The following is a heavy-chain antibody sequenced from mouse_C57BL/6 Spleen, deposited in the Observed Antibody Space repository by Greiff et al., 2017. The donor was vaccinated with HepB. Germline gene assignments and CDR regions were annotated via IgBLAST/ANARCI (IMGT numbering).Heavy chain of an antibody. V-gene: IGHV5-6*01. CDR3: ARHLRYFDV. J-gene: IGHJ1*03. Sequence: EVQGVESGGDLVKPGGSLKLSCAASGFTFSSYGMSWVRQTPDKRLEWVATISSGGSYTYYPDSVKGRFTISRDNAKNTLYLQMSSLKSEDTAMYYCARHLRYFDVWAQGPRSPSPQ. CDR1: GFTFSSYG. D-gene: IGHD2-12*01. CDR2: ISSGGSYT.